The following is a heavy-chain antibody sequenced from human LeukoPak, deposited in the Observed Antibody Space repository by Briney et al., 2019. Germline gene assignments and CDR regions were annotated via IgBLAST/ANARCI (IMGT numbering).Heavy chain of an antibody. V-gene: IGHV3-23*01. CDR3: AKGVYGSGSYREYFEQ. D-gene: IGHD3-10*01. J-gene: IGHJ1*01. CDR1: GFTFNNYA. Sequence: EGSLRLSCTASGFTFNNYAMSWVRQAPGKGLEWVSASSASGDSPYYADSVKGRFTISRDNSKNTLDLQMNSLRVEDTAVYYCAKGVYGSGSYREYFEQWGQGTLVTVSS. CDR2: SSASGDSP.